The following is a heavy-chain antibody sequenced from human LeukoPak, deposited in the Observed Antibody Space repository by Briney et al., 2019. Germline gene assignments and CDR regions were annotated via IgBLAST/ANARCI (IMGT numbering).Heavy chain of an antibody. D-gene: IGHD6-13*01. V-gene: IGHV1-18*01. J-gene: IGHJ5*02. Sequence: GASVKVSCKASGYTFTSYGISWVRQAPGQGLEWMGWISAYNGNTNYAQKLQGRVTMTTDTSTSTAYMELRSLRSDDTAVYYCARLVIQPAAGTDNWFDPWGQGTLVAVSS. CDR2: ISAYNGNT. CDR1: GYTFTSYG. CDR3: ARLVIQPAAGTDNWFDP.